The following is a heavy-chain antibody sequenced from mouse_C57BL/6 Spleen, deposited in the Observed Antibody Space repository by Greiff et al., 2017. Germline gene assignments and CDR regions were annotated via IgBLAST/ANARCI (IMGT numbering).Heavy chain of an antibody. J-gene: IGHJ3*01. D-gene: IGHD1-1*01. CDR2: IYPRSGNT. V-gene: IGHV1-81*01. CDR3: ARYITAVATY. Sequence: VQLQQSGAELARPGASVKLSCKASGYTFTSSGISWVKQRTGQGLEWIGEIYPRSGNTYYNEKFKGKATLTADKSSSTAYMELRSLTSEDSTVYYCARYITAVATYWGQGTLGTVSA. CDR1: GYTFTSSG.